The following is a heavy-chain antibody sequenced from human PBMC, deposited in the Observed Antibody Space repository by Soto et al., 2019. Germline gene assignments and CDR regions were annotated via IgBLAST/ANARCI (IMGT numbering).Heavy chain of an antibody. D-gene: IGHD1-26*01. V-gene: IGHV4-34*01. CDR3: ARGRWEVRFDN. CDR1: GGSFSGYY. J-gene: IGHJ4*02. Sequence: SETLSLTCAVYGGSFSGYYWSWIRQPPGKGLEWIGEINHSGSTNYNPSLKSRVTISVDTSKNQFSLKLNSVTAADTAVHYCARGRWEVRFDNWGQGTLVTVSS. CDR2: INHSGST.